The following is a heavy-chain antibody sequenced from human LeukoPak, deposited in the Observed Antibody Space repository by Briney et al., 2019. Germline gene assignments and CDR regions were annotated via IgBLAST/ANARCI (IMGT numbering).Heavy chain of an antibody. J-gene: IGHJ3*02. CDR2: ISGSGSST. CDR1: GFTFSTYA. V-gene: IGHV3-23*01. CDR3: ARAGGYCSSTSCYRAHAFDI. Sequence: GGSLRLSCAASGFTFSTYAMSWVRQAPGKGLEWVSAISGSGSSTYYADSVKGRFTISRDNSNNTLYLQMNSLRAEDTAVYYCARAGGYCSSTSCYRAHAFDIWGQGTMVTVSS. D-gene: IGHD2-2*02.